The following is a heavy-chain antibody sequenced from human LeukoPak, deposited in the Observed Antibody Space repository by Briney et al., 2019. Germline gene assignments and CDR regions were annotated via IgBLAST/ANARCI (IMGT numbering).Heavy chain of an antibody. CDR1: RYTFTGYY. CDR3: ARIKWYYYDSSGLFDY. Sequence: GASVKVSCKASRYTFTGYYMHWVRQAPGQGLEWMGRINPNSGGTNSAQKFQGRVTMTRDTSISTAYMELSRLRSDDTAVYYCARIKWYYYDSSGLFDYWGQGTLVTVSS. D-gene: IGHD3-22*01. V-gene: IGHV1-2*06. J-gene: IGHJ4*02. CDR2: INPNSGGT.